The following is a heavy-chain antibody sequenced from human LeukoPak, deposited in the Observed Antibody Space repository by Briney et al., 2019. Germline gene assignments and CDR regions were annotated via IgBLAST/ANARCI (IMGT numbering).Heavy chain of an antibody. CDR3: ASGGDWFDP. J-gene: IGHJ5*02. D-gene: IGHD3-3*01. CDR1: GGSISSHY. Sequence: SETLSLTCTVSGGSISSHYWSWIRQPPGKGLEWIGYIYYSGSTNYNPSLKSRVTISVDTSKNQFSLKLSSVTAADTAVYYCASGGDWFDPWGQGTLVTVSS. V-gene: IGHV4-59*11. CDR2: IYYSGST.